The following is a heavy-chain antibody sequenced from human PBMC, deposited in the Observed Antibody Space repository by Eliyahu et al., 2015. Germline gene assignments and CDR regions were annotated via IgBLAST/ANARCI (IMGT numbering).Heavy chain of an antibody. CDR2: IYNRDTI. CDR1: GESISSDSHY. V-gene: IGHV4-31*03. Sequence: QVHLQESGPGLVKPSQTLSLXCTVSGESISSDSHYWSWIRQLPGQGLEWLGYIYNRDTIHYNPSLKSRITISLDTSKSQFSLKLRSVTAADTGVYYCARRDHXRFDSWGQGTLVTVAS. J-gene: IGHJ4*02. CDR3: ARRDHXRFDS. D-gene: IGHD1-14*01.